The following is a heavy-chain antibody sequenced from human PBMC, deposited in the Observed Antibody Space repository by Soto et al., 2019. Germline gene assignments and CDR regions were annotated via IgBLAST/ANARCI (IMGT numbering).Heavy chain of an antibody. CDR1: GFMFADYA. CDR2: ISWNSKSK. J-gene: IGHJ6*01. Sequence: EVQLVESGGTLVQPGRSLRLSCATSGFMFADYAMHWVRQAPGKGLEWVSGISWNSKSKDYADAVRGRFTISRDNAKKSLYLQMNTLRAEYTALYYCAKDIDSRGRAYSAMDVWGQGTTVTVSS. D-gene: IGHD3-22*01. CDR3: AKDIDSRGRAYSAMDV. V-gene: IGHV3-9*01.